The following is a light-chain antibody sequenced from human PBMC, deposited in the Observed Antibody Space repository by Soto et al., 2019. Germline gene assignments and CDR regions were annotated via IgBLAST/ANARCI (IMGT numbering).Light chain of an antibody. CDR2: GNS. Sequence: QSVLTQPPSVSGAPGQRVTISCTGSSSNIGAGYDVHWYQQLPGTAPKLLIYGNSNRPSGVPDRFSGSKSGNTASLTVSGLQAEDEADYYCSSYAGSNNVVFGGGTQLTVL. J-gene: IGLJ2*01. V-gene: IGLV1-40*01. CDR3: SSYAGSNNVV. CDR1: SSNIGAGYD.